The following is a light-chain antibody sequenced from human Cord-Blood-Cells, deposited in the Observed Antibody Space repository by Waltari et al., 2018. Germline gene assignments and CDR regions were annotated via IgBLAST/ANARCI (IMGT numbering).Light chain of an antibody. V-gene: IGLV2-14*01. CDR2: NVS. J-gene: IGLJ3*02. CDR3: SSYTSSSTWV. Sequence: QSALTQPASVSGSPGQSITISCTGTSSDVGGYNVVSWYQQHPGKAPKLMINNVSKRPSGVSNRFSGSKSGNTASLTISGLQAEDEADYYCSSYTSSSTWVFGGGTKLTVL. CDR1: SSDVGGYNV.